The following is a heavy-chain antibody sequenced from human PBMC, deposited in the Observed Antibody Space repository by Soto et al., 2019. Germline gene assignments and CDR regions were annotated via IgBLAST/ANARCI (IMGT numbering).Heavy chain of an antibody. CDR2: IIPIFGTA. Sequence: ASVKVSCKASGGTFSSYAISWVRQAPGQGLEWMGGIIPIFGTANYAQKFQGRVTITADKFTSTAYMELSSLRSEDTAVYYCARDQGQLVRSTYYYYGMDVWGQGTTVTVSS. D-gene: IGHD6-13*01. V-gene: IGHV1-69*06. CDR3: ARDQGQLVRSTYYYYGMDV. J-gene: IGHJ6*02. CDR1: GGTFSSYA.